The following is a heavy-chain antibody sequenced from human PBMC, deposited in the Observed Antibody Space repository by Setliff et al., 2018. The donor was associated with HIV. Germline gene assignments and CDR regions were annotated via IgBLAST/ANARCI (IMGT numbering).Heavy chain of an antibody. J-gene: IGHJ5*01. CDR1: GYTFSDYY. CDR3: AGRGVPQQIDLDS. CDR2: INPSGGST. D-gene: IGHD3-10*01. Sequence: ASVKVSCKASGYTFSDYYLHWVRQAPGQAIEWMGWINPSGGSTSYAQKFQGRVTMTRDTSTSTVYMELSSLRSEDTAMYYCAGRGVPQQIDLDSWGHGTLVTVSS. V-gene: IGHV1-46*01.